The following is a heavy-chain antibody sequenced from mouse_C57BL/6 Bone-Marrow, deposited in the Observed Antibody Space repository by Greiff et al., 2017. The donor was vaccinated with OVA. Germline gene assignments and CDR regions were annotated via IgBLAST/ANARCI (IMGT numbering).Heavy chain of an antibody. CDR1: GYTSTSYW. Sequence: QVQLQQPGAELVKPGASVKLSCKASGYTSTSYWMHWVKQRPGQGLEWIGMIHPNSGSTNYNEKFKSKATLTVDKSSSTAYMQLSSLTSEDSAVYYCARFTTVVAYWYFDVWGTGTTVTVSS. V-gene: IGHV1-64*01. J-gene: IGHJ1*03. CDR2: IHPNSGST. CDR3: ARFTTVVAYWYFDV. D-gene: IGHD1-1*01.